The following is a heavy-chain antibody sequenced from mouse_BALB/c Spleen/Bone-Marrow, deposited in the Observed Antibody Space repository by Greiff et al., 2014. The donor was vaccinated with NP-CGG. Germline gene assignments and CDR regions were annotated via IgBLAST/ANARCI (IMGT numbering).Heavy chain of an antibody. Sequence: QVQLQQSGAELARPGASVRMSCKASGYTSTTYTIHWVKQRPGQGLEWIGYINPSSGYANYNQNFKDKATLTADKSSSTAYMQLSSLTSEDSAVYYCTRITTVVRYFDVWGTGTTVTVSS. V-gene: IGHV1-4*01. CDR2: INPSSGYA. J-gene: IGHJ1*03. CDR3: TRITTVVRYFDV. D-gene: IGHD1-1*01. CDR1: GYTSTTYT.